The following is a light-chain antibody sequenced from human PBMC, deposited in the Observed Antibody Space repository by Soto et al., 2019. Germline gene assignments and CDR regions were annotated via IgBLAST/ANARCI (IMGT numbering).Light chain of an antibody. Sequence: DIVMTQSPDSLAVSLGERATINCKSSQSVLYSSNNKNYLAWYQQKPGQPPKLLIYWASTRESGVPDRFSGSGSGTDFTLTISSLQADDVAVYYCQQYYSTRLTFGGGTKVEIK. CDR3: QQYYSTRLT. CDR1: QSVLYSSNNKNY. J-gene: IGKJ4*01. V-gene: IGKV4-1*01. CDR2: WAS.